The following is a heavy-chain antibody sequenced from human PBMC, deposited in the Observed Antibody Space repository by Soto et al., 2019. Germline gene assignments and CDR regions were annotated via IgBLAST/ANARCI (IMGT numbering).Heavy chain of an antibody. CDR3: ARKPHGNDYSIGVDGYYYYGKDV. J-gene: IGHJ6*02. CDR1: GFTFSDYY. Sequence: GGSLRLSCAASGFTFSDYYMSWIRQAPGKGLEWVSYISSSGSTIYYADSVKGRFTISRDNAKNSLYLQMNSLRAEDTAVYYCARKPHGNDYSIGVDGYYYYGKDVWGQGPTVT. CDR2: ISSSGSTI. V-gene: IGHV3-11*01. D-gene: IGHD4-4*01.